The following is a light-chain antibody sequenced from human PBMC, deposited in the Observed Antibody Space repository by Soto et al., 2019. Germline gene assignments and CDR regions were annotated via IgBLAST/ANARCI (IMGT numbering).Light chain of an antibody. J-gene: IGKJ4*02. V-gene: IGKV3-20*01. Sequence: EIVLTQSPGTLSLSPWEKATLSCRPSQSVSSGYLAWYQQKPGQAPRLLFYGASSMATGIPERFIGSRSGTEFIFTISRLEPEDFAVYYCQQYGRSPPLRMFGGGIKLEIK. CDR1: QSVSSGY. CDR3: QQYGRSPPLRM. CDR2: GAS.